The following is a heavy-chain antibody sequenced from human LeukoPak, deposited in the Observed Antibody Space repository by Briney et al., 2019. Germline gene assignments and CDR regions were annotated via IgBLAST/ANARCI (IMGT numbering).Heavy chain of an antibody. Sequence: GASVKVSCKASGYTFTSYYMHWVRQAPGHGLEWMGIINPSGGSTSYAQKFQGRVTMTRDTSTSTVYMELSSLRSEDTAVYYCARDRVRLLWFGELLHYGMDVWGQGTTVTVSS. J-gene: IGHJ6*02. V-gene: IGHV1-46*01. D-gene: IGHD3-10*01. CDR2: INPSGGST. CDR3: ARDRVRLLWFGELLHYGMDV. CDR1: GYTFTSYY.